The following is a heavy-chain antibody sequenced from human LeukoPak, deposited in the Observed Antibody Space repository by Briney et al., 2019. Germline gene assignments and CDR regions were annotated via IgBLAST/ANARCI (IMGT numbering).Heavy chain of an antibody. CDR1: GFTFSSYE. V-gene: IGHV3-48*03. Sequence: PGGSLRLSCAASGFTFSSYEMNWVRQAPGKGLEWVSYISSSGSTIYYADSVKGRFTISRGNAKNSLYLQMNSLRAEDTAVYYCARETYYYDSSGYHYFDYWGQGTLVTVSS. CDR2: ISSSGSTI. CDR3: ARETYYYDSSGYHYFDY. D-gene: IGHD3-22*01. J-gene: IGHJ4*02.